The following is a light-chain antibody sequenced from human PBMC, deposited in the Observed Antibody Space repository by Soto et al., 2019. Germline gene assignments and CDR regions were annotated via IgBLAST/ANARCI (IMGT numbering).Light chain of an antibody. CDR2: GAS. CDR1: QSLSTDY. V-gene: IGKV3-20*01. CDR3: QQYWSSPST. Sequence: DIVLTQSPGTLSLSPGERATLSCWASQSLSTDYLAWYQQKPGQPPRLLIYGASSRATGIPHRLSGGGSGTDFTRTISRLEPEDFAVCYCQQYWSSPSTFGQGTKLEI. J-gene: IGKJ2*01.